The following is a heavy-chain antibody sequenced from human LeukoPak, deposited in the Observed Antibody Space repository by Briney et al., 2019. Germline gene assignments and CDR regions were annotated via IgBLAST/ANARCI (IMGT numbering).Heavy chain of an antibody. V-gene: IGHV3-43D*03. CDR1: GGSISSYY. Sequence: ETLSLTCTVSGGSISSYYWSWIRQPPGKGLEWVSLISWDGGSTYYADSVKGRFTISRDNSKNSLYLQMNSLRAEDTALYYCAKESFGWFDPWGQGTLVTVSS. CDR3: AKESFGWFDP. CDR2: ISWDGGST. J-gene: IGHJ5*02. D-gene: IGHD3-3*01.